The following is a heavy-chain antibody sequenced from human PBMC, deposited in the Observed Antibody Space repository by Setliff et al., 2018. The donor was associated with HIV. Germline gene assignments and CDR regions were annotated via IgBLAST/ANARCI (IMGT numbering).Heavy chain of an antibody. D-gene: IGHD3-10*01. V-gene: IGHV1-18*01. J-gene: IGHJ4*02. CDR3: ARGLNYYGSGSYYPLGY. Sequence: ASVKVSCKASGYTFTSYGISWVRQAPGQGLEWMGWISAYNGNTNYAQKLQGRVTMTTDTSTSTAYMELRSLRSDDTAVYYCARGLNYYGSGSYYPLGYWGQGTLVTVSS. CDR1: GYTFTSYG. CDR2: ISAYNGNT.